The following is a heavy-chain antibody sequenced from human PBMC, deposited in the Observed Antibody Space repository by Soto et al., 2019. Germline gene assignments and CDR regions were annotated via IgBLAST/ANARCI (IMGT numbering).Heavy chain of an antibody. Sequence: GESLKIYCQVSGYTFTNYWIGWVRQVPGKGLEWMTLFQPGDSDTRYSPSFQGLVTVSADKSISTADLQWSSLKASDTSIYYCRRRNYWGRDFDDWGQGTLVTVSS. CDR2: FQPGDSDT. D-gene: IGHD7-27*01. CDR1: GYTFTNYW. CDR3: RRRNYWGRDFDD. J-gene: IGHJ4*02. V-gene: IGHV5-51*01.